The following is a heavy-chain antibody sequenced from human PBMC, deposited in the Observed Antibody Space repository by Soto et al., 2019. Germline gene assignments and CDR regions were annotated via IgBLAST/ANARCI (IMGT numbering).Heavy chain of an antibody. CDR2: ISAYNGNT. J-gene: IGHJ3*02. V-gene: IGHV1-18*01. CDR1: GYTFTSYG. Sequence: GASVKVSCKASGYTFTSYGISWVRQAPGQGLEWMGWISAYNGNTNYAQKLQGRVTMTTDTSTSTAYMELRSPRSDDTAVYYCARDYYDILTGYYPTIPDAFDIWGQGTMVTVSS. D-gene: IGHD3-9*01. CDR3: ARDYYDILTGYYPTIPDAFDI.